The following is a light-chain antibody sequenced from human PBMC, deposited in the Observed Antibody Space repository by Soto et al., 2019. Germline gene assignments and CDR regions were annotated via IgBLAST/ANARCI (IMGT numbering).Light chain of an antibody. J-gene: IGLJ1*01. Sequence: QSVLTQPPSVSGAPGQRVAISCTGSSSNIGAGYDVHWYQQLPGTAPKLLIYGNSNRPSGVPDRFSGSKSGTSASLAISGLRAEDEADYYCQSYDSSRSACIFGIGTKVTVL. CDR1: SSNIGAGYD. CDR2: GNS. CDR3: QSYDSSRSACI. V-gene: IGLV1-40*01.